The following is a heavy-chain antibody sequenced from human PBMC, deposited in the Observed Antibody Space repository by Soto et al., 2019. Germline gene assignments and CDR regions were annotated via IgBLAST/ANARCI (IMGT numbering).Heavy chain of an antibody. CDR1: GGSLSGYY. Sequence: PSETLSLTCAVYGGSLSGYYWSWIRQPPGKGLEWIGDIKHSGGTNYNPSLKSRVTISVDKSKNQFSLNLSSLTAADTAVYYCASTSSSGYYFDYWGQGTLVTVSS. CDR2: IKHSGGT. CDR3: ASTSSSGYYFDY. D-gene: IGHD3-22*01. V-gene: IGHV4-34*01. J-gene: IGHJ4*02.